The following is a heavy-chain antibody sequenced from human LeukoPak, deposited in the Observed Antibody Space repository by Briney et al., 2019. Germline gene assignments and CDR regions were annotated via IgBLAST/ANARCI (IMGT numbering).Heavy chain of an antibody. CDR1: GYTFTCYG. J-gene: IGHJ5*02. Sequence: GASVKVSCKASGYTFTCYGINWVRQATGQGLEWMGWMNPNSGNTGYAQKFQGRVTITRNTSISTAYMELSSLRSEDTAVYYCARVGRPCSSTSCYCDWFDPWGQGTLVTVSS. CDR2: MNPNSGNT. V-gene: IGHV1-8*03. CDR3: ARVGRPCSSTSCYCDWFDP. D-gene: IGHD2-2*01.